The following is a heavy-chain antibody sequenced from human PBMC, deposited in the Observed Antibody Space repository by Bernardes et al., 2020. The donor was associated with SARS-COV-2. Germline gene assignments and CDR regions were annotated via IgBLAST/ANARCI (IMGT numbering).Heavy chain of an antibody. Sequence: GGSLRLSCAASGFTVGSYAMSWVRQAPGKGLEWVSGISGSGDTTYYADSVRGRFTISRDNARNSLHLEMRSLRADDAGVYYCAREEGHYALDYWGPGAPVTVSS. V-gene: IGHV3-23*01. D-gene: IGHD2-2*01. J-gene: IGHJ4*02. CDR3: AREEGHYALDY. CDR1: GFTVGSYA. CDR2: ISGSGDTT.